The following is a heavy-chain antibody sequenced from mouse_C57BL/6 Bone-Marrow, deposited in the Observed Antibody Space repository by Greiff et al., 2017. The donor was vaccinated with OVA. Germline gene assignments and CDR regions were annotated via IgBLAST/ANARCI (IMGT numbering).Heavy chain of an antibody. Sequence: QVQLQQSGAELVKPGASVKLSCKASGYTFTSYWMQWVKQRPGQGLEWIGEIDPSDSYTNYNQKFKGKATLTVDTSSSTAYMQLSSLTSEDSAVYYCARWRTGFAYWGQGTLVTVSA. V-gene: IGHV1-50*01. J-gene: IGHJ3*01. CDR2: IDPSDSYT. CDR3: ARWRTGFAY. CDR1: GYTFTSYW.